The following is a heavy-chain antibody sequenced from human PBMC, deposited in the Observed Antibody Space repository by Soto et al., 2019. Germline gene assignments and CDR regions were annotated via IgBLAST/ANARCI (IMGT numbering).Heavy chain of an antibody. CDR1: GFTFSSYS. J-gene: IGHJ4*02. CDR2: ISSSSSTI. V-gene: IGHV3-48*01. CDR3: AKDLWQQLPFDY. D-gene: IGHD6-13*01. Sequence: TGGSLRLSCAASGFTFSSYSMNWVRQAPGKGLELVSYISSSSSTIYYADSVRGRFTISRDNAKNSLYLQMNSLRAEDTAVYYCAKDLWQQLPFDYWGQGTLVTVSS.